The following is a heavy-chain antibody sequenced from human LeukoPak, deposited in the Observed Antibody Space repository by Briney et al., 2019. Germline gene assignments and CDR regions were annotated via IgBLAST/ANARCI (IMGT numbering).Heavy chain of an antibody. D-gene: IGHD4-11*01. CDR3: AKDYSNYDPYYYSYYMDV. V-gene: IGHV3-23*01. Sequence: SGGSLRLSCAASGFTFSSYAMSWVRQAPGKGLEWVSAISGSGGSTYYADSVKGRFTISRDNSKNTLYLQMNSLRAEDTAVYYCAKDYSNYDPYYYSYYMDVWGKGTTVTVSS. CDR2: ISGSGGST. CDR1: GFTFSSYA. J-gene: IGHJ6*03.